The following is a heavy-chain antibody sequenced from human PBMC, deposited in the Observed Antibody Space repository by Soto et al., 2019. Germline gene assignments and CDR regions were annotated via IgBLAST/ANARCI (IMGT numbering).Heavy chain of an antibody. CDR1: GFFFSGFE. CDR3: ARQIVAGGYFDY. V-gene: IGHV3-48*03. Sequence: GGSLRLSCVASGFFFSGFEMSWVRQAPGKGLEWISYISTGNVIYQADSVRGRFTISRDDAKNSLFLQMNSLTAEDTAVYYCARQIVAGGYFDYWGQGTVVTVSS. D-gene: IGHD2-21*01. J-gene: IGHJ4*02. CDR2: ISTGNVI.